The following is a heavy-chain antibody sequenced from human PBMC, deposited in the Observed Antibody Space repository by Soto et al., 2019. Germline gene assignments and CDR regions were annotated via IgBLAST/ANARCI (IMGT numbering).Heavy chain of an antibody. CDR1: GFTFSTYS. D-gene: IGHD3-22*01. CDR3: ATTVYHYDTSGLY. V-gene: IGHV3-48*02. J-gene: IGHJ4*02. Sequence: EVQLVESGGGLVQPGGSLRLSCAASGFTFSTYSMKWVRQAPGKGLDWVSYISSSSTTIYYADSVKGRFTISRDNPKNSRYLQINSLRDEHTAVYYCATTVYHYDTSGLYWGQRTLVTVSS. CDR2: ISSSSTTI.